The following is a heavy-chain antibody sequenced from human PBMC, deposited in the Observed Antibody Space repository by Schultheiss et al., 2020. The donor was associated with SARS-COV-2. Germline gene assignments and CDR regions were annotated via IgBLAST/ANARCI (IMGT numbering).Heavy chain of an antibody. CDR1: GFTFSQSR. CDR3: AGGGRGWVKDAFDI. D-gene: IGHD6-19*01. V-gene: IGHV3-23*01. J-gene: IGHJ3*02. Sequence: GGSLRLSCVTSGFTFSQSRMHWVRQAPGKGLEWVSAISGSGGSTYYADSVKGRFTISRDNSKNTLYLQMNSLRAEDTAVYYCAGGGRGWVKDAFDIWGQGTMVTVSS. CDR2: ISGSGGST.